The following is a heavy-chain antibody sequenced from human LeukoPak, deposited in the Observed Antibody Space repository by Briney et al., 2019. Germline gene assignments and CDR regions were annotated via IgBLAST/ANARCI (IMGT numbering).Heavy chain of an antibody. Sequence: AAVKVSCKASGGTFRSYAISWVRQAPGQGLEWMGRIIPIFGIANYAQKFQGRVTITADKSTSTAYMEPSSLRSEDTAVYYCARDPSRDIVLMVYADVYGMDVWGQGTTVTVSS. CDR2: IIPIFGIA. CDR1: GGTFRSYA. D-gene: IGHD2-8*01. CDR3: ARDPSRDIVLMVYADVYGMDV. V-gene: IGHV1-69*04. J-gene: IGHJ6*02.